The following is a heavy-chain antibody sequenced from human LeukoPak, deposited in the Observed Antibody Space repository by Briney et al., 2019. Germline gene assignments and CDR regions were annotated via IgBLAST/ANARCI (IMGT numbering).Heavy chain of an antibody. CDR1: GGSFSNYY. V-gene: IGHV4-34*01. D-gene: IGHD3-16*01. CDR3: ARSEINDYFKY. CDR2: INHTGST. J-gene: IGHJ4*02. Sequence: SETLSLTCAVYGGSFSNYYWSWIRQSPGKGLEWIGEINHTGSTNYNPSLKSRVTLSVDTSKNQVSLKLTPVSAADTAVYYCARSEINDYFKYWGPGILVTVST.